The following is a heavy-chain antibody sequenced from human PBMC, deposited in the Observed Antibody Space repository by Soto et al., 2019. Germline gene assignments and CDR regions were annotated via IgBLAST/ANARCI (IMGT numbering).Heavy chain of an antibody. CDR1: GYTFSDYG. J-gene: IGHJ4*02. CDR2: SAAYNDVT. CDR3: ARSRGSAMVTPDY. Sequence: QVQLVQSGTEVKKPGASVKVSCKTSGYTFSDYGVTWVRQAPGEGLQWMGWSAAYNDVTDYAQKFQGRVTMTTDTSTNTGYMELRSLRSDDTAVYYCARSRGSAMVTPDYWGQGTLVTVSS. D-gene: IGHD2-2*01. V-gene: IGHV1-18*01.